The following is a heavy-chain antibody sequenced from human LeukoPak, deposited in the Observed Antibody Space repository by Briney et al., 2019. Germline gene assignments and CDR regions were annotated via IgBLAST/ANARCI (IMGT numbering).Heavy chain of an antibody. CDR2: IYYSGST. CDR1: GGSISSYY. J-gene: IGHJ1*01. D-gene: IGHD3-22*01. V-gene: IGHV4-59*06. Sequence: SETLSLTCTVSGGSISSYYWSWIRQHPGKGLEWIGYIYYSGSTYYNPSLKSRVTISVDTSKNQFSLKLSSVTAADTAVYYCARAPPTYYYDSSGYYDAEYFQHWGQGTLVTVSS. CDR3: ARAPPTYYYDSSGYYDAEYFQH.